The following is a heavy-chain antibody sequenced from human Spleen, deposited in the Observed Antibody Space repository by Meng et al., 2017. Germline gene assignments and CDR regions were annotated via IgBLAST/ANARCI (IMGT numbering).Heavy chain of an antibody. CDR1: GYTFTSFV. V-gene: IGHV1-3*01. J-gene: IGHJ4*01. Sequence: QVQLVQSGAEVKKPGASVKVSCKASGYTFTSFVIHWVRQAPGQRLEWMGWINAGNGNTRYSQRFQGRVTLTRDTSASTAYMELSSLRSTAVYYCARDPIGVGYFDYWGHGSLVTVSS. D-gene: IGHD3-22*01. CDR2: INAGNGNT. CDR3: ARDPIGVGYFDY.